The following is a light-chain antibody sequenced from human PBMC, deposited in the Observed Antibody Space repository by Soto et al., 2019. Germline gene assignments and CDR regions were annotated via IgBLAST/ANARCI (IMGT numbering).Light chain of an antibody. V-gene: IGKV3-20*01. CDR2: GAS. CDR3: QQYGGSPRT. J-gene: IGKJ1*01. CDR1: QSISSNF. Sequence: EIVMTQSPATLSVAPGERSTLPGGASQSISSNFLAWYQQKRGQAPRLLIHGASNRATGIPDRFSGSGSGTDFTLTITRLEPEDFAVYYCQQYGGSPRTFGQGTKVDI.